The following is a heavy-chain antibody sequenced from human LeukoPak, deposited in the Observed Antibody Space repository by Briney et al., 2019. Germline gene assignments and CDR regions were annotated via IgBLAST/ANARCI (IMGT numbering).Heavy chain of an antibody. J-gene: IGHJ4*02. Sequence: ASVKVSCKASGYTFTSYGISWVRQAPGQGLEWMGWISAYNGNTNYAQKLQGRVTMTTDTSTSTAYMELRSLRSDDTAVYYCARDGWGSRHWGPSEFDYWGQGTLVTVSS. D-gene: IGHD7-27*01. CDR2: ISAYNGNT. CDR3: ARDGWGSRHWGPSEFDY. V-gene: IGHV1-18*01. CDR1: GYTFTSYG.